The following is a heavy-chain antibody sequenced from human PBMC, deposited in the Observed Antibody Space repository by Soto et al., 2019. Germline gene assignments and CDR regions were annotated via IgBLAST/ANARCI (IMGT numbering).Heavy chain of an antibody. D-gene: IGHD2-2*02. Sequence: ASVKVSCKASGYTFTGYYMHWVRQAPGQGLEWMGWINPNSGGTNYAQKFQGRVTMTRDTSISTAYMELSRLRSDDTAVYYCARTIVVGPAAIPGGGGYYYYYGMDVWGQGTTVTVSS. CDR3: ARTIVVGPAAIPGGGGYYYYYGMDV. CDR1: GYTFTGYY. CDR2: INPNSGGT. J-gene: IGHJ6*02. V-gene: IGHV1-2*02.